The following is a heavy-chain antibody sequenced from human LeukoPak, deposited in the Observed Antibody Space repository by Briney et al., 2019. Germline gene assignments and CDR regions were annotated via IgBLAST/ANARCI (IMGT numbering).Heavy chain of an antibody. D-gene: IGHD2-15*01. CDR2: ISGSGGSK. Sequence: GSLRLSCAASGFPFSSYSMSWVRPAPGKGLGWVAAISGSGGSKYYADSVKGRFTTSKNNSKNTQYLQLNSLRAEDTAVYYCAAGYCSGGRCYGFVDYWGQGTLVTVSS. CDR1: GFPFSSYS. CDR3: AAGYCSGGRCYGFVDY. J-gene: IGHJ4*02. V-gene: IGHV3-23*01.